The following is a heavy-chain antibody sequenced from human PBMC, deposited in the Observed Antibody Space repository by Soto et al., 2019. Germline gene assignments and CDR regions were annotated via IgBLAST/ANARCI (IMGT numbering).Heavy chain of an antibody. Sequence: PSETQSLTCTVYGGSISSYYWSWIRQPPGKELEWIGYIDYSGITKYIPSLNSRVTISVDTSKNQFSLKLSSVTAADTAVYYCARVWGGAFDFWGQGT. V-gene: IGHV4-59*01. J-gene: IGHJ3*01. CDR2: IDYSGIT. D-gene: IGHD3-10*01. CDR3: ARVWGGAFDF. CDR1: GGSISSYY.